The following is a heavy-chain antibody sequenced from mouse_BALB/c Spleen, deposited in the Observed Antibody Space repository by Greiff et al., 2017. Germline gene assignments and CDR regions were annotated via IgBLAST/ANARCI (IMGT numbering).Heavy chain of an antibody. Sequence: EVQVVESGGGLVQPGGSRKLSCAASGFTFSSFGMHWVRQAPEKGLEWVAYISSGSSTIYYADTVKGRFTISRDNPKNTLFLQMTSLRSEDTAMYYCARRGYDGNYFDYWGQGTTLTVSS. CDR1: GFTFSSFG. J-gene: IGHJ2*01. CDR2: ISSGSSTI. CDR3: ARRGYDGNYFDY. D-gene: IGHD2-3*01. V-gene: IGHV5-17*02.